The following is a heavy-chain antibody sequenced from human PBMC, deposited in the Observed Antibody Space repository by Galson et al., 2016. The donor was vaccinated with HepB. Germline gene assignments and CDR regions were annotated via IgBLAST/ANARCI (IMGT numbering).Heavy chain of an antibody. CDR1: GFTFSSYD. Sequence: LRRSCAASGFTFSSYDMSWVRQAPGKGLEWVSAISGNGDSIYYADSVRGRFTISRDNSKNTLFLQINSRRAEDTSVFYCAKDVHYDFWSALHNYFEYWAREPWSPSPQ. D-gene: IGHD3-3*01. CDR2: ISGNGDSI. J-gene: IGHJ4*02. CDR3: AKDVHYDFWSALHNYFEY. V-gene: IGHV3-23*01.